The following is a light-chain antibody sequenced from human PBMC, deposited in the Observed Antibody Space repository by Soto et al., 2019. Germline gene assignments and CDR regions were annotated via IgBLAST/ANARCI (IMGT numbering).Light chain of an antibody. V-gene: IGKV3-15*01. CDR3: QQHHNCPPRLT. CDR1: QSVSSN. J-gene: IGKJ4*01. Sequence: ETLQTPSPATLSRSPGHTGTLSVRPRQSVSSNLSWYQQKPGQAPRTLIYGASTRATAIRARFSGSGSGSEFALTSRMLQSQEFAVYFCQQHHNCPPRLTFGRGTKVDIK. CDR2: GAS.